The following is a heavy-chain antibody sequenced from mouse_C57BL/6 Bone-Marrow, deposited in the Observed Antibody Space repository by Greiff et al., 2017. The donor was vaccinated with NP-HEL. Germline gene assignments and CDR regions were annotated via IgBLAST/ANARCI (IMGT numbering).Heavy chain of an antibody. CDR1: GYTFTDYN. CDR3: ARMRLRRGYAMDY. CDR2: INPNNGGT. D-gene: IGHD2-4*01. V-gene: IGHV1-22*01. J-gene: IGHJ4*01. Sequence: EVMLVESGPELVKPGASVKMSCKASGYTFTDYNMHWVKQSHGKSLEWIGYINPNNGGTSYNQKFKGKATLTVNKSSSTAYMELRSLTSEDSAVYYCARMRLRRGYAMDYWGQGTSVTVSS.